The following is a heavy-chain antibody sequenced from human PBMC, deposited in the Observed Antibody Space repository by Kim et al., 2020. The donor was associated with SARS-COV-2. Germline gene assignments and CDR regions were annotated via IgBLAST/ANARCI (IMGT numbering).Heavy chain of an antibody. Sequence: GGSLRLSCAASGFTFSSYAMSWFRQAPGKGLEWVSAISGSGGRTYYADSVKSRFTISRDNSKNTLYLQMNSLRDEDKAVYYCAKDAAGYYDSSGYYFPVDYWCQRTLVTVSS. CDR2: ISGSGGRT. CDR1: GFTFSSYA. V-gene: IGHV3-23*01. J-gene: IGHJ4*02. D-gene: IGHD3-22*01. CDR3: AKDAAGYYDSSGYYFPVDY.